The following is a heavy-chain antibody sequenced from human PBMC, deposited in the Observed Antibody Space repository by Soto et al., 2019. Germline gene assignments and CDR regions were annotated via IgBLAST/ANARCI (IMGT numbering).Heavy chain of an antibody. V-gene: IGHV1-8*01. CDR2: MNPSRGKT. Sequence: ASVKVSCKTSGYSFTSLDINWVRQAPGQGPEWMGWMNPSRGKTGYAQKFQDRVIMTRDTSTSTAYMELRSLRYEDTAVYYCGRGVRAGIDHWGQGTLVTVPS. CDR1: GYSFTSLD. D-gene: IGHD6-13*01. J-gene: IGHJ4*02. CDR3: GRGVRAGIDH.